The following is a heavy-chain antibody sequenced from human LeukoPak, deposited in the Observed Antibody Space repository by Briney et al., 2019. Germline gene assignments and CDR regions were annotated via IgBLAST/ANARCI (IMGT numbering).Heavy chain of an antibody. V-gene: IGHV3-9*03. CDR3: AKDYYYDSXGPFXX. J-gene: IGHJ4*02. CDR2: ISWNSGSI. CDR1: GFTFDDYA. Sequence: SRSLRLSCAASGFTFDDYAMHWVRQAPGKGLEWVSGISWNSGSIGYADSVKGRFTISRDNAKNSLYLQMNSLRAEDMALYYCAKDYYYDSXGPFXXXGQGTLXXXS. D-gene: IGHD3-22*01.